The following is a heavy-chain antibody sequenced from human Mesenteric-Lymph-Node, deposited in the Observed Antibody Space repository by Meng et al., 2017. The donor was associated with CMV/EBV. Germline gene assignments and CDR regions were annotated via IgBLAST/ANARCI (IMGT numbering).Heavy chain of an antibody. J-gene: IGHJ5*02. CDR2: IYYSGST. V-gene: IGHV4-59*01. CDR3: ARVFRIQSGFGWFDP. CDR1: GASISTFY. D-gene: IGHD3-3*01. Sequence: SETLSLTCTVSGASISTFYWSWIRQPPGKGLEWIGYIYYSGSTNYNPPLRSRVTISLDTSKNQFSLKLSSVTAADTALYYCARVFRIQSGFGWFDPWGQGTLVTVSS.